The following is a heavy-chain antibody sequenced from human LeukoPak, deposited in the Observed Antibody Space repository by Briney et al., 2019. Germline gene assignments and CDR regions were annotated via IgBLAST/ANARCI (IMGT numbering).Heavy chain of an antibody. CDR1: GFTFSSYS. J-gene: IGHJ4*02. CDR3: ARQGSVFGVVMSRHPRHLDY. CDR2: ISSSSSYI. V-gene: IGHV3-21*01. Sequence: GGSLRLSCAASGFTFSSYSMNWVRQAPGKGLEWVSSISSSSSYIYYADSVKGRFTISRDNAKNSLYLQMNSLRAEDTAVYYCARQGSVFGVVMSRHPRHLDYWGQGTLVTVSS. D-gene: IGHD3-3*01.